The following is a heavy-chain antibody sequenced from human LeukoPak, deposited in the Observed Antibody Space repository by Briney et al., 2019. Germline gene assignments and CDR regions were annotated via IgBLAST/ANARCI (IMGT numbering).Heavy chain of an antibody. CDR2: INTNSGGT. V-gene: IGHV1-2*02. CDR3: ARDRVILELWLFCDFDF. CDR1: GYTFSDYY. J-gene: IGHJ4*02. D-gene: IGHD5-18*01. Sequence: GGSVRVSCKASGYTFSDYYMHWVRQAPGQGLEWMGWINTNSGGTKHAQKLQGRVTITRDTSINTSYIELSTLRSDDTAVYCCARDRVILELWLFCDFDFWGQGTLVTVSS.